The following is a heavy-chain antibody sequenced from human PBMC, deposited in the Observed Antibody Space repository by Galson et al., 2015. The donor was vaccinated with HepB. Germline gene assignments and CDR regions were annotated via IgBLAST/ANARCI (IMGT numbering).Heavy chain of an antibody. CDR1: GFTFSNAW. CDR3: YLGYCSSTSCPLRYYGMDV. D-gene: IGHD2-2*01. V-gene: IGHV3-15*01. CDR2: IKSKTDGGTT. Sequence: SLRLSCAASGFTFSNAWMSWVRQAPGKGLEWVGRIKSKTDGGTTDYAAPVKGRFTISRDDSKNTLYLQMNSLKTEDTAVYYCYLGYCSSTSCPLRYYGMDVWGQGTTVTVSS. J-gene: IGHJ6*02.